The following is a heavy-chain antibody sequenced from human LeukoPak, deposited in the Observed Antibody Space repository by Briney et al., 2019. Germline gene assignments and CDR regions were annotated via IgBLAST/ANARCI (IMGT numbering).Heavy chain of an antibody. D-gene: IGHD6-13*01. CDR2: ISSSGSTI. J-gene: IGHJ4*02. CDR1: GFTFSSYE. CDR3: ASLAAAGNDY. V-gene: IGHV3-48*03. Sequence: GGSLRLSCAASGFTFSSYEMNWVRQAPGKGLEWVSYISSSGSTIYYADSVKGRFTISRDNAKSSLYLQMNSLRAEDTAVYYCASLAAAGNDYWGQGTLVTVSS.